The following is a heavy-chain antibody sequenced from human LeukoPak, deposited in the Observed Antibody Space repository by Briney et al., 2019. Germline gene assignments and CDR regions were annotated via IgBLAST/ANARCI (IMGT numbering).Heavy chain of an antibody. CDR2: IIPIFGTA. D-gene: IGHD3-3*01. V-gene: IGHV1-69*06. Sequence: ASVKVSCKASGGTFSSYAISRVRQAPGQGLEWMGGIIPIFGTANYAQKFQGRVTITADKSTSTAYMELSSLRSEDTAVYYCARVGRRITIFGVVSGYMDVWGKGTTVTVSS. CDR1: GGTFSSYA. CDR3: ARVGRRITIFGVVSGYMDV. J-gene: IGHJ6*03.